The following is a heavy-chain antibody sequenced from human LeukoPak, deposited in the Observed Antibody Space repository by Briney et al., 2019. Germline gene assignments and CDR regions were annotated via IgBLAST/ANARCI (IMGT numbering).Heavy chain of an antibody. D-gene: IGHD3-10*01. J-gene: IGHJ4*02. Sequence: ASVKVSCKASDYTFTSYGISWVRQAPGQGLEWMGWISGYNGNTHYAQNLQGRVTITTDTSASTAYMELRSLRSDDTAVYYCARSHYYGSGSRPLDFWGQGTLVTVSS. CDR1: DYTFTSYG. CDR3: ARSHYYGSGSRPLDF. CDR2: ISGYNGNT. V-gene: IGHV1-18*01.